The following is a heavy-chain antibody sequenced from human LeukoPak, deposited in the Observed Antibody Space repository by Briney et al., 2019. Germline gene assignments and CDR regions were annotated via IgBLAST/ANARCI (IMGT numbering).Heavy chain of an antibody. CDR1: GFSVSLYS. Sequence: GGSLRLSCAASGFSVSLYSMGWVRQAPGKGVEWVSYIGRTAIYADTVRGRFTISRDNAENSLFLKMTSLRAEDTAVSYCARDGPPAGAGHFDYWGQGTPVTVSS. D-gene: IGHD3-10*01. V-gene: IGHV3-48*01. CDR3: ARDGPPAGAGHFDY. J-gene: IGHJ4*02. CDR2: IGRTAI.